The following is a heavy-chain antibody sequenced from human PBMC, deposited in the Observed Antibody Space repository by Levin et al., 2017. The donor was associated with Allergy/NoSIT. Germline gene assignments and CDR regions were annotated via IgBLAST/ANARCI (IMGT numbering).Heavy chain of an antibody. J-gene: IGHJ6*03. Sequence: GGSLRLSCAASGFTFSSYSMNWVRQAPGKGLEWVSSISSRSSYIYYADAVKGRFTISRDNAKNSLYLQMNSLRAEDTAVYYCARDGIADRPPPFHYYMDGWGKGTTVTVSS. D-gene: IGHD6-6*01. V-gene: IGHV3-21*01. CDR1: GFTFSSYS. CDR2: ISSRSSYI. CDR3: ARDGIADRPPPFHYYMDG.